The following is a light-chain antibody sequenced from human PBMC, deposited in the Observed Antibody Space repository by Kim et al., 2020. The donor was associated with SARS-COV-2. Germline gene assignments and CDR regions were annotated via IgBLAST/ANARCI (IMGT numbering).Light chain of an antibody. CDR1: QSISSY. Sequence: DIQMTQSPSSLSASVGDRVTITCRASQSISSYLNWYQQKPGKAPKLLIYAASSLQSGVPSRFSGGGTGTDFILITGILHPEDLATYYGQQSSITPITFGQGTRRGIK. J-gene: IGKJ5*01. CDR2: AAS. CDR3: QQSSITPIT. V-gene: IGKV1-39*01.